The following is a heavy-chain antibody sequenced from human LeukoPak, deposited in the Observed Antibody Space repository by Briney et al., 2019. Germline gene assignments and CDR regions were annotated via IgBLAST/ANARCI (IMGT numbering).Heavy chain of an antibody. J-gene: IGHJ6*02. V-gene: IGHV3-21*04. D-gene: IGHD6-13*01. CDR3: ARDPIAAATIYYYGMDV. Sequence: PGGSLRLSCAASGFVFSGYSINWVRQAPGKGLEWVSYISESSSHTYYVDSVKGRFTISRDNAKNSLYLQMNSLRAEDTAVYYCARDPIAAATIYYYGMDVWGQGTTVTVSS. CDR1: GFVFSGYS. CDR2: ISESSSHT.